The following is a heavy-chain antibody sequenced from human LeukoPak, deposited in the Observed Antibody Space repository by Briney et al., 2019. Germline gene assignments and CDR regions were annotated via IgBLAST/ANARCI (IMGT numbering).Heavy chain of an antibody. V-gene: IGHV3-23*01. CDR2: ISDSGGRT. CDR1: GITLSNYG. D-gene: IGHD3-22*01. CDR3: AKRGVVIRVILVGFHKEAYYFDS. Sequence: GGSLRLSCAVSGITLSNYGMSWVRQAPGKGLEWVAGISDSGGRTKYADSVKGRFAISRDNSKNTLYLQMNSLRAEDTAVYFCAKRGVVIRVILVGFHKEAYYFDSWGQGALVTVSS. J-gene: IGHJ4*02.